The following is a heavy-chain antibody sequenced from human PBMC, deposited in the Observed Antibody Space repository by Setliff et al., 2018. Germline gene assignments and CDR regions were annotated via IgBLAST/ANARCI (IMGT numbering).Heavy chain of an antibody. D-gene: IGHD3-22*01. Sequence: PAETLSLTCTVSGYSISSGYYWGWIRQAPGKGLEWIASIDRSGSTYYNPSLKSRVTISVDTSKNQFPLKMSSLTASDTAVYYCARQLCSSGYCYATTFDYWGQGTLVTVSS. CDR1: GYSISSGYY. CDR3: ARQLCSSGYCYATTFDY. CDR2: IDRSGST. V-gene: IGHV4-38-2*02. J-gene: IGHJ4*02.